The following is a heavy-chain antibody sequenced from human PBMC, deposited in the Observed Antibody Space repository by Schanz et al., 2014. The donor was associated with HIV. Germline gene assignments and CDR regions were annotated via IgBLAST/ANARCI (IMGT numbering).Heavy chain of an antibody. CDR3: AKDQGYDFWSGYYNYYGMDV. CDR1: GFTFSSYG. D-gene: IGHD3-3*01. J-gene: IGHJ6*02. CDR2: ISYDGSDK. Sequence: VQLVESGGALLQPGGSLRLSCAASGFTFSSYGMHWVRQAPGKGLEWVAVISYDGSDKYHADSVKGRFTISRDNSKNTLYLQMNSLRAEDTAVYYCAKDQGYDFWSGYYNYYGMDVWGQGTTVTVSS. V-gene: IGHV3-30*18.